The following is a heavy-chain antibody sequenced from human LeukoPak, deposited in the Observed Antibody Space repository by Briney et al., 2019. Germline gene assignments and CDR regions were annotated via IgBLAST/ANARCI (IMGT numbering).Heavy chain of an antibody. CDR1: GGSISSYY. J-gene: IGHJ4*02. Sequence: SETLSLTCTVSGGSISSYYWSWIRQPAGKGLEWIGYIYYSGSTNYNPSLKSRVTISVDTSKNQFSLKLSSVTAADTAVYYCARLPSTGLGEYYFDYWGQGTLVTVSS. CDR2: IYYSGST. V-gene: IGHV4-59*08. CDR3: ARLPSTGLGEYYFDY. D-gene: IGHD2-8*02.